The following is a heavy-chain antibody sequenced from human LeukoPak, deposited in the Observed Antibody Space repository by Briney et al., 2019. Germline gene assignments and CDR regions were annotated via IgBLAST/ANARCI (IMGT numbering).Heavy chain of an antibody. D-gene: IGHD1-7*01. J-gene: IGHJ6*03. Sequence: SVKVSCKASGYTFTSYAISWVRQAPGQGLEWMGGIIPIFGTANYAQKFQGRVTITADESTSTAYMELSSLRSEDTAVYYCARVGITGTKAGYYYYMDVWGKGTTVTVSS. CDR3: ARVGITGTKAGYYYYMDV. CDR2: IIPIFGTA. V-gene: IGHV1-69*13. CDR1: GYTFTSYA.